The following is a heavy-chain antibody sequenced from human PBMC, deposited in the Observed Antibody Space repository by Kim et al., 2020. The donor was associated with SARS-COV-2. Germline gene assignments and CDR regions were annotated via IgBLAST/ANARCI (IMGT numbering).Heavy chain of an antibody. D-gene: IGHD3-10*01. Sequence: SETLSLTCTVSGGSISSYYWSWIRQPPGKGLEWIGYIYYSGSTNYNSSLKSRVTISVDTSKNQFSLKLSSVTAADTAVYYCARADRGWFGDYYGMDVWG. CDR2: IYYSGST. J-gene: IGHJ6*02. CDR1: GGSISSYY. CDR3: ARADRGWFGDYYGMDV. V-gene: IGHV4-59*01.